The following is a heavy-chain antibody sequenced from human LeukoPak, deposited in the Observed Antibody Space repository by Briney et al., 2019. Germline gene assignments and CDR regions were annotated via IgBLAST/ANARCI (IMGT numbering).Heavy chain of an antibody. Sequence: GGSLRLSCAASGFTFSSYAMHWVRQAPGKGLEWVAVITNDGSIKYYRDSVKGRFTISRDNSKNTLYLQMNSLRAEDTAVYYCAKSPYDGPSNYYMDVWGKGTTVTISS. V-gene: IGHV3-30*18. J-gene: IGHJ6*03. CDR3: AKSPYDGPSNYYMDV. D-gene: IGHD1-1*01. CDR2: ITNDGSIK. CDR1: GFTFSSYA.